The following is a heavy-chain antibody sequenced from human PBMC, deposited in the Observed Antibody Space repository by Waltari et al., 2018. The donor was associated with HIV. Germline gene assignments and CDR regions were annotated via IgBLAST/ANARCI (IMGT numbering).Heavy chain of an antibody. Sequence: QVQLQESGPGVVKPSETLSLTCTVSASSISSGYYWGWIRQSPGTGLEWIGSIYRSGTTYYNPSLKSRVTISVNMSKNQFSLKLTSMTAADTALYYCARDQDYYDSSGYTCYAFDMWGPGTMVTVSS. D-gene: IGHD3-22*01. CDR1: ASSISSGYY. CDR2: IYRSGTT. CDR3: ARDQDYYDSSGYTCYAFDM. J-gene: IGHJ3*02. V-gene: IGHV4-38-2*02.